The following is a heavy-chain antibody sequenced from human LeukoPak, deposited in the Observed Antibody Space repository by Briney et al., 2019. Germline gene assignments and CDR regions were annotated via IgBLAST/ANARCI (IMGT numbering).Heavy chain of an antibody. D-gene: IGHD2-2*01. CDR3: ARGKIVVVPAASWFDP. Sequence: GRSLRLSCAASGFTFSSYAMHWVRQAPGKGLEWVAVISYDGSNKYYADSVRGRFTISRDNSKNTLYLQMNSLRAEDTAVYYCARGKIVVVPAASWFDPWGQGTLVTVSS. CDR1: GFTFSSYA. J-gene: IGHJ5*02. V-gene: IGHV3-30*04. CDR2: ISYDGSNK.